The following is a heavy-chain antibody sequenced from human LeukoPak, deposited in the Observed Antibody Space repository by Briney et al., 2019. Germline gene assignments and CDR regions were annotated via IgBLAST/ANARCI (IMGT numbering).Heavy chain of an antibody. CDR2: IIPILGIA. J-gene: IGHJ3*02. CDR3: ASAYDFWSGYSLSEAPPIDI. CDR1: GGTFSSYT. V-gene: IGHV1-69*02. D-gene: IGHD3-3*01. Sequence: SVKVSCKASGGTFSSYTISWVRQAPGQGLEWMGRIIPILGIANYAQKFQGRVTITADKSTSTAYMELSSLRSEDTAVYYCASAYDFWSGYSLSEAPPIDIWGQGTMVTVSS.